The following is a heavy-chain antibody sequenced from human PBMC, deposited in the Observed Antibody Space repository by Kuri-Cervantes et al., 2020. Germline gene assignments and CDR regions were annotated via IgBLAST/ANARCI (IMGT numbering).Heavy chain of an antibody. CDR3: ARESFSLGELSFPLGD. Sequence: LSLTCAASGFTFSSYGMHWVRQAPGKGLEWVAVISYDGSNKYYADSVKGRFTISRDNSKNTLYLQMNSLRAEDTAVYYCARESFSLGELSFPLGDWGQGTLVTVSS. CDR1: GFTFSSYG. CDR2: ISYDGSNK. J-gene: IGHJ4*02. V-gene: IGHV3-30*03. D-gene: IGHD3-16*02.